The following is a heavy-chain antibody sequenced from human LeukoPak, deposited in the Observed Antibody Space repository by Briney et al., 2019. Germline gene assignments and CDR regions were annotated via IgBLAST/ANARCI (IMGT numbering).Heavy chain of an antibody. CDR2: ISSSSSYI. CDR1: GFPFSIYG. V-gene: IGHV3-21*01. CDR3: VRGADTGYSSDS. D-gene: IGHD3-9*01. J-gene: IGHJ4*02. Sequence: GGTLRLSCAGSGFPFSIYGMNWVRQAPGKWLEWVSSISSSSSYIYYADSVKGRFSISRDNAENTLYLQMNSLRVEDTAVYYCVRGADTGYSSDSWGQGTLVTVSS.